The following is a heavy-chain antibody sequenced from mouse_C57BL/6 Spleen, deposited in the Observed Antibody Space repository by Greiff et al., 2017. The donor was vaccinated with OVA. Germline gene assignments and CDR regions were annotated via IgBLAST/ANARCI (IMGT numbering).Heavy chain of an antibody. CDR1: GYTFTSYG. CDR3: AYGYQGYYAMDY. CDR2: IYPRSGNT. D-gene: IGHD2-2*01. Sequence: VQLQQSGAELARPGASVKLSCKASGYTFTSYGISWVKQRTGQGLEWIGEIYPRSGNTYYNEKFKGKATLTADKSSSTAYMELRSLTSEDSAVYFCAYGYQGYYAMDYWGQGTSVTVSS. J-gene: IGHJ4*01. V-gene: IGHV1-81*01.